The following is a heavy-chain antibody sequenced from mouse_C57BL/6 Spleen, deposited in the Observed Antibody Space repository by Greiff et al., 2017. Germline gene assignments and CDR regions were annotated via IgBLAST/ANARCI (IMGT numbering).Heavy chain of an antibody. CDR3: ARIGYGNLYYFDY. Sequence: QVQLKQPGAELVKPGASVKLSCKASGYTFTSYWMHWVKQRPGQGLEWIGMIHPNSGSTNYNEKFKSKATLTVDKSSSTAYMQLSSLTSEDSAVYYCARIGYGNLYYFDYWGQGTTLTVSS. J-gene: IGHJ2*01. CDR1: GYTFTSYW. V-gene: IGHV1-64*01. CDR2: IHPNSGST. D-gene: IGHD2-1*01.